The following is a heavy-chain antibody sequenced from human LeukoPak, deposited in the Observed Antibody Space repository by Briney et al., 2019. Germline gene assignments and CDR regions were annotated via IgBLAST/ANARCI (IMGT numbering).Heavy chain of an antibody. CDR2: ISSNGGST. D-gene: IGHD3-22*01. CDR3: ARARDYYDRMGNYYYYYMDV. Sequence: GGSLRLSCAASGFTFSSYAMHWVRQAPGKGLEYVSAISSNGGSTYYANSVKGRFTISRDNSKNTLYLQMGSLRAEDMAVYYCARARDYYDRMGNYYYYYMDVWGKGTTVTISS. J-gene: IGHJ6*03. CDR1: GFTFSSYA. V-gene: IGHV3-64*01.